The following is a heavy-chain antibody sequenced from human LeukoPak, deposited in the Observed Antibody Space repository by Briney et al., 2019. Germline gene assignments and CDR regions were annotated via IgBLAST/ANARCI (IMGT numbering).Heavy chain of an antibody. V-gene: IGHV1-24*01. CDR3: STDSGRSYFYFDF. Sequence: ASVKVSCKISGFGLSVLSIHWMRQAPGKGLEWVGGIRPETGEPIFAQKFRGRATITEDTFTDTGYLELRGLTSEDTAVYYCSTDSGRSYFYFDFWGQGTLVTVSS. CDR2: IRPETGEP. D-gene: IGHD3-10*01. J-gene: IGHJ4*02. CDR1: GFGLSVLS.